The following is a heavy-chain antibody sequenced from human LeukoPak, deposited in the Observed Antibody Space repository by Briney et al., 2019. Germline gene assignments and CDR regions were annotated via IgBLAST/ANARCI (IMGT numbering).Heavy chain of an antibody. D-gene: IGHD3-22*01. Sequence: XXXIRXPAGXXLXGIGRIHTSGNTNQNPSLKSRVTMSVDTSKNQLSLNLSSLTAADTAVYYCARAGIVGRAFDIWGQETMVTVSS. CDR3: ARAGIVGRAFDI. V-gene: IGHV4-4*07. J-gene: IGHJ3*02. CDR2: IHTSGNT.